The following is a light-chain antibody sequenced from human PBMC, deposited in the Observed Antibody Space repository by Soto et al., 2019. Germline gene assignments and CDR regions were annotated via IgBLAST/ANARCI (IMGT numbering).Light chain of an antibody. J-gene: IGKJ1*01. CDR2: GAS. Sequence: DIQMTQSPSTLSASVGGRVTITCRASQSVGTWVAWYQQEPGKAPKLLIYGASNVESGVPSRFSGSGSGTEFTLTITTLQPDDFATYFCQLYNRNTWSFGPGTKVDI. CDR1: QSVGTW. CDR3: QLYNRNTWS. V-gene: IGKV1-5*01.